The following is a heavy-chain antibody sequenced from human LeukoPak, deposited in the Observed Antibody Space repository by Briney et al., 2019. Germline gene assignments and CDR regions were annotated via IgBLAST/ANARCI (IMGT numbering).Heavy chain of an antibody. V-gene: IGHV4-34*01. CDR2: MHYSGAT. D-gene: IGHD2-8*02. CDR1: GGSFSGYY. CDR3: ARGRLEVYTFDI. J-gene: IGHJ3*02. Sequence: SETLSLTCAVYGGSFSGYYWSWIRRPPGKGLEWIGEMHYSGATNYNPSLKIRITTTADTPNNQFSLRLSSGTAADTAVYYCARGRLEVYTFDIWGQGTMVTVSS.